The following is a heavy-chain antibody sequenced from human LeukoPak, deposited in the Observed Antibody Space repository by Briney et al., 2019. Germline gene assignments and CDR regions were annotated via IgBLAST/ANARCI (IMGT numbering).Heavy chain of an antibody. Sequence: AETLSLTCTVSGGSISTYYWNWIRQPPGKGLEWIGYIYHSGSTNYNPSLQSRITISVDTSKNQFSLNLNSVTAADTAVYYCARGGAARLHFQNWGQGTLVTVSS. CDR3: ARGGAARLHFQN. CDR1: GGSISTYY. V-gene: IGHV4-59*01. D-gene: IGHD6-6*01. CDR2: IYHSGST. J-gene: IGHJ1*01.